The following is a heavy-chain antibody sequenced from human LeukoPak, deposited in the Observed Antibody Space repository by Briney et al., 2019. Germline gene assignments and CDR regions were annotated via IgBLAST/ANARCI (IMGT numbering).Heavy chain of an antibody. CDR2: INHSGST. CDR1: GGSFSGYY. CDR3: ARHVTMVRGVTYFDY. D-gene: IGHD3-10*01. V-gene: IGHV4-34*01. Sequence: PSETLSLTCAVYGGSFSGYYWSWIRQPPGKGLEWIGEINHSGSTNYNPSLKSRVTISVDTSKNQFSLKLSSVTAADTAVYYCARHVTMVRGVTYFDYWGQGTLVTVSS. J-gene: IGHJ4*02.